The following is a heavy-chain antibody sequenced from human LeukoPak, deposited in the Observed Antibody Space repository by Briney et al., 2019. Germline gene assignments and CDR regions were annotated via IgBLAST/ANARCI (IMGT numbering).Heavy chain of an antibody. CDR3: ASQPRQSSSWYDGVYYYGMDV. CDR2: ISSSGSTI. V-gene: IGHV3-11*01. D-gene: IGHD6-13*01. Sequence: GGSLRLSCAASGFTFSDYYMRWIRQAPGEGLEWVSYISSSGSTIYYADSVKGRSTISRDNAKNSLYLQMNSLRAEDTAVYYCASQPRQSSSWYDGVYYYGMDVWGQGTTVTVSS. J-gene: IGHJ6*02. CDR1: GFTFSDYY.